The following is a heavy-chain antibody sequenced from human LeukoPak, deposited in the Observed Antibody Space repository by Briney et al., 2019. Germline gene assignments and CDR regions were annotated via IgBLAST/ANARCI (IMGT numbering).Heavy chain of an antibody. Sequence: SETLSLTCTVSGDSISSSSYYWGWIRQPPGKGLEWIGSIYHSGSTYYNPSLKSRVTISVDTSKNQFSLKLSSVTAADTAVYYCARASEDIVVVVAATPIFNSYYFDYWGQGTLVTVSS. J-gene: IGHJ4*02. CDR3: ARASEDIVVVVAATPIFNSYYFDY. CDR2: IYHSGST. D-gene: IGHD2-15*01. CDR1: GDSISSSSYY. V-gene: IGHV4-39*07.